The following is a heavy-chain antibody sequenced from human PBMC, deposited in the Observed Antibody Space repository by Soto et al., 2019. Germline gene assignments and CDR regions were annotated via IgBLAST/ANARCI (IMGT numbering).Heavy chain of an antibody. Sequence: ASVKVSCKASGYTFTGYYMHWVRQAPGQGLEWMGWINPNSGGTNYAQKFQGWVTMTRDTSISTAYMELSRLRSDDTAVYYCARVAGAALRLYGMDVWGQGTTVTVSS. CDR1: GYTFTGYY. V-gene: IGHV1-2*04. CDR2: INPNSGGT. D-gene: IGHD1-26*01. J-gene: IGHJ6*02. CDR3: ARVAGAALRLYGMDV.